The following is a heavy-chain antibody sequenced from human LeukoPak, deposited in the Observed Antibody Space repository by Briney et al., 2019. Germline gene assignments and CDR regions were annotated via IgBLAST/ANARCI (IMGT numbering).Heavy chain of an antibody. D-gene: IGHD3-16*02. V-gene: IGHV4-39*07. J-gene: IGHJ6*03. CDR2: IYYSGST. CDR1: GGSISSSSYY. CDR3: ARRTPTNYDYVWGSYRPRYYYYMDV. Sequence: SETLSLTCTVSGGSISSSSYYWGWIRQPPGKGLEWIGSIYYSGSTYYNPSLKSRVTISVDTSKNQFSLKLSSVTAADTAVYYCARRTPTNYDYVWGSYRPRYYYYMDVWGKGTTVTISS.